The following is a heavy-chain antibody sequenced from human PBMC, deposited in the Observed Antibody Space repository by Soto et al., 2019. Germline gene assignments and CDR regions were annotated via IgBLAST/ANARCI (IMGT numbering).Heavy chain of an antibody. Sequence: GGSLRLSCAASGFTFSSSGMHWVRQAPGKGLEWVAVISYDGSNKFYADSVKGRFTISRDNFRNTLYLQMNSLRAEDTAVYYCAKEFHSWNYFDYWGQGTLVTVSS. CDR2: ISYDGSNK. V-gene: IGHV3-30*18. CDR1: GFTFSSSG. J-gene: IGHJ4*02. D-gene: IGHD1-20*01. CDR3: AKEFHSWNYFDY.